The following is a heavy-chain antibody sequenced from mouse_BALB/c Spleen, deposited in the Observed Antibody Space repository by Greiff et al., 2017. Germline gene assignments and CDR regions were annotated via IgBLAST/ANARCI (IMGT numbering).Heavy chain of an antibody. D-gene: IGHD4-1*01. CDR1: GYAFTNYL. J-gene: IGHJ3*01. Sequence: QVQLQQSGAELVRPGTSVKVSCKASGYAFTNYLIEWVKQRPGPGLEWIGVINPGSGGTNYNEKFKGKATLTADKSSSTAYMQLSSLTSDDSAVYFCARGELGGFAYWGQGTLVTVSA. CDR2: INPGSGGT. CDR3: ARGELGGFAY. V-gene: IGHV1-54*01.